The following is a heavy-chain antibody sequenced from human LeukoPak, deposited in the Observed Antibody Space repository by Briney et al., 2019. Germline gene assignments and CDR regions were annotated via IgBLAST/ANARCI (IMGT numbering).Heavy chain of an antibody. D-gene: IGHD3-22*01. CDR1: GFTFSSYA. J-gene: IGHJ3*02. CDR3: ARGDYYESSGYFIDAFDI. Sequence: GGSLRLSYAASGFTFSSYAMSWVRQAPGKGLEWVANIKQDGSQKFYVDSVKGRFTISRDNAKNSLYLQMNSLRAEDTALYYCARGDYYESSGYFIDAFDIWGQGTMVTVSA. V-gene: IGHV3-7*01. CDR2: IKQDGSQK.